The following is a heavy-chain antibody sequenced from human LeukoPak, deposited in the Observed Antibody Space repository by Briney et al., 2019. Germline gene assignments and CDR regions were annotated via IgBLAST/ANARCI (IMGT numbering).Heavy chain of an antibody. V-gene: IGHV4-61*05. D-gene: IGHD1-26*01. Sequence: SETLSLTCTVSGGSISSSSYYWGWIRQPPGKGLEWIGYIYYSGSTNYNPSLKSRVTISVDTSKNQFSLKLSSVTAADTAVYYCAKGGSYWYFDLWGRGTLVTVSS. CDR1: GGSISSSSYY. J-gene: IGHJ2*01. CDR2: IYYSGST. CDR3: AKGGSYWYFDL.